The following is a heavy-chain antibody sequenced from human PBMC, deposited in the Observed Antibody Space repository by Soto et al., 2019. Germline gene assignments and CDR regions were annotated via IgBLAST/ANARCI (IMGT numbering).Heavy chain of an antibody. J-gene: IGHJ4*02. CDR2: INSDGSST. Sequence: GWSLRLSCAASGFTFSSYWMHWVRQAPGKGLVWVSRINSDGSSTSYADSVKGRFTISRDNAKNTLYLQMHSLRAEDTAVYYCARGGLDTAMVLDYWGQGTLVTVSS. CDR3: ARGGLDTAMVLDY. CDR1: GFTFSSYW. V-gene: IGHV3-74*01. D-gene: IGHD5-18*01.